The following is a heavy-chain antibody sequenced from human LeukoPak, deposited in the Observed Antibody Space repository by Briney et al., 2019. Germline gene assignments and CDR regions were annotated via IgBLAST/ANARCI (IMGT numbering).Heavy chain of an antibody. Sequence: PGGSLRLSCAASGFSFSNAWMNWVRQAPGKGLEWVGRIKPKTDGGTMDYAAPVKGRFSISRDDSKNTLSLQMNSLQIEDTAVYYCTTGVRDSNGYYNFDYWGQGTLVTVSS. CDR3: TTGVRDSNGYYNFDY. D-gene: IGHD3-22*01. J-gene: IGHJ4*02. CDR2: IKPKTDGGTM. V-gene: IGHV3-15*01. CDR1: GFSFSNAW.